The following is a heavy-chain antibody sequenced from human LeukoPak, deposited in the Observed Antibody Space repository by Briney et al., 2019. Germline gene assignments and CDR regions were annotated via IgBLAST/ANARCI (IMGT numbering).Heavy chain of an antibody. CDR3: ARGRREHDYSNSNYYYYYYMDV. CDR2: MNPNSGNT. CDR1: GYTFTSYD. D-gene: IGHD4-11*01. Sequence: ASVKVSCKASGYTFTSYDINWVRQAPGQGLEWMGWMNPNSGNTGYAQKFQGRVTMTRNTSISTAYMELSSLRSEDTAVYYCARGRREHDYSNSNYYYYYYMDVWGKGTTVTVSS. J-gene: IGHJ6*03. V-gene: IGHV1-8*01.